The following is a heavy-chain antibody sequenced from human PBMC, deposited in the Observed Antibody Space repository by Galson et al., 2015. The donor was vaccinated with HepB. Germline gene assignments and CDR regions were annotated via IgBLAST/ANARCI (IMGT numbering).Heavy chain of an antibody. V-gene: IGHV3-48*02. Sequence: SLRLSCAASGFTFSSYSMNWVRQAPGKGLEWVSYISSSSRSIYYADSVKGRFTISRDNAKNSLYLQMNSLRDEDTAVYYCARSAPDWYDSPSALDYWGQGTLVTVSS. J-gene: IGHJ4*02. CDR3: ARSAPDWYDSPSALDY. CDR2: ISSSSRSI. CDR1: GFTFSSYS. D-gene: IGHD1-1*01.